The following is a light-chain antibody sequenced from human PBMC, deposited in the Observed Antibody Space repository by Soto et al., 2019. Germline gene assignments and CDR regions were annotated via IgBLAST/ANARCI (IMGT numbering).Light chain of an antibody. CDR1: SSDVGGYNY. Sequence: QSALTHPASVSGSPGQSITISCTGTSSDVGGYNYVSWYQQHPGKAPKLMIYDVSNRPSGVSNRFSGSKSGNTASLTISGLQAEDDAESYCSSYTSSSSLYVFGTGTKLTVL. J-gene: IGLJ1*01. CDR3: SSYTSSSSLYV. V-gene: IGLV2-14*01. CDR2: DVS.